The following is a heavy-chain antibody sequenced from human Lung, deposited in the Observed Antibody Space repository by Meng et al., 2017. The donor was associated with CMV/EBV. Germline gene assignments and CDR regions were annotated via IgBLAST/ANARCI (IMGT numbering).Heavy chain of an antibody. J-gene: IGHJ6*02. Sequence: GESXKISCAASGFTFSSYEMDWVRQAPGKGLEWVSYISSSGSTIYYADSVKGRFTISRDNAKNSLYLQMNSLRAEDTAVYYCARNGQYYDFWSGYYKISHYYYYYGMDVXGRGXTVTVSS. CDR1: GFTFSSYE. CDR2: ISSSGSTI. D-gene: IGHD3-3*01. CDR3: ARNGQYYDFWSGYYKISHYYYYYGMDV. V-gene: IGHV3-48*03.